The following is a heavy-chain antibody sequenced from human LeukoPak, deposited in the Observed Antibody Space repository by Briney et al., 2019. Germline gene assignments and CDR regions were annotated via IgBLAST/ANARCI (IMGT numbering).Heavy chain of an antibody. CDR1: GYTFTGYS. CDR2: SNPNSGGT. J-gene: IGHJ4*02. Sequence: ASVKVSCKASGYTFTGYSMHWVRQAPGQGLEWMGWSNPNSGGTDYAQKFQGRVTMTRDTSINTAYMELSRLTFDDTAVYYCGRKSAARKTSEFDYWGQGTLVTVSS. D-gene: IGHD6-6*01. CDR3: GRKSAARKTSEFDY. V-gene: IGHV1-2*02.